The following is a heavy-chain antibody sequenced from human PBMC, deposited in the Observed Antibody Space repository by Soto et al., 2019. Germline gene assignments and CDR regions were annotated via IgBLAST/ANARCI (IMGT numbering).Heavy chain of an antibody. Sequence: GGSLRLSCVVSGFAFNNHSMAWVRQAPGKGLEWVASISTTSTYKYHADSMKGRITVSRDNSQNSLFLQMDRLRVDDTAVYYCVRGPRWLQPYYFDSWGQGTRVTVS. CDR2: ISTTSTYK. CDR1: GFAFNNHS. V-gene: IGHV3-21*01. CDR3: VRGPRWLQPYYFDS. J-gene: IGHJ4*02. D-gene: IGHD6-19*01.